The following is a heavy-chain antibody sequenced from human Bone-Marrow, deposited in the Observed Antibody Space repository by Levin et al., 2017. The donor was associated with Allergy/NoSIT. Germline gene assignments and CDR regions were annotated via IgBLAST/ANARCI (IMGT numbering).Heavy chain of an antibody. CDR1: GFTFASYA. Sequence: SCAASGFTFASYAMSWVRQAPGKGLEWVSGISGSGVSTYYADSVKGRFTISRDISMNTLYLQMNSLRAEDAAIYYCANPSASWDCDGASCHLLRYHYSGMDVWGQGTTVTVSS. D-gene: IGHD2-15*01. J-gene: IGHJ6*02. CDR2: ISGSGVST. CDR3: ANPSASWDCDGASCHLLRYHYSGMDV. V-gene: IGHV3-23*01.